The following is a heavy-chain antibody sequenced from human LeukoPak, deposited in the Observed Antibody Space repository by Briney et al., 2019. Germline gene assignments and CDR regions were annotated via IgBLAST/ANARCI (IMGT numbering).Heavy chain of an antibody. V-gene: IGHV3-15*01. CDR1: GFAFSNAW. CDR3: TSTLGY. CDR2: IKRKTDGGTT. J-gene: IGHJ4*02. Sequence: PGGSLRLSCVASGFAFSNAWMNWVRQAPGKGLEWVGCIKRKTDGGTTDYAPPVKGRFTISRDDSKNTLYLQMNSLKTEDTAVYYCTSTLGYWGQGTLVTVSS. D-gene: IGHD7-27*01.